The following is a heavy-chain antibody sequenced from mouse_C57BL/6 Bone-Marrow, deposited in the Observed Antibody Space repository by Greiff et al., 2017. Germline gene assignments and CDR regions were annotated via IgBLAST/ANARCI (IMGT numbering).Heavy chain of an antibody. J-gene: IGHJ4*01. CDR3: AGSGYYGSSLWAMDY. V-gene: IGHV1-18*01. CDR1: GYTFTDYN. CDR2: INPNNGGT. D-gene: IGHD1-1*01. Sequence: EVQLQQSGPELVKPGASVKIPCKASGYTFTDYNMDWVKQSHGKSLEWIGDINPNNGGTIYNQKFKGKATLTVDKSSSTAYMELRSLTSEDTAVYYCAGSGYYGSSLWAMDYWGQGTAVTVSS.